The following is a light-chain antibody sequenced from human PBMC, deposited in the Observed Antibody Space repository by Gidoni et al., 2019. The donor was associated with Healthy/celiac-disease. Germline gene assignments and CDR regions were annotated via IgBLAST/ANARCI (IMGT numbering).Light chain of an antibody. J-gene: IGKJ1*01. CDR1: QRIGSS. V-gene: IGKV6-21*01. CDR2: YAS. CDR3: HQSSSLPET. Sequence: EIVLTQSPAFPSVPPTEKVTITCRASQRIGSSLHWYQQKPDQAPKLLINYASQSFSGVPSRFSGSGSGTDFTLTINSLEAEDAATYYCHQSSSLPETFGQGTKVEIK.